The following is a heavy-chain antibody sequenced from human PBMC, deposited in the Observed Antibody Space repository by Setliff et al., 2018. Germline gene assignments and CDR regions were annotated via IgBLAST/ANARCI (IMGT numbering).Heavy chain of an antibody. J-gene: IGHJ5*02. D-gene: IGHD3-22*01. CDR2: IYSSGSS. Sequence: SETLSLTCSVSGGSISSSYWTWIRQPPGKGLEWIGYIYSSGSSNYNPSLKSRVTISVDMSKNQFSLRLSSVTAADTAVYYCARAAKYDSSGYYGFWFDPWGQGNLVTVSS. V-gene: IGHV4-59*01. CDR1: GGSISSSY. CDR3: ARAAKYDSSGYYGFWFDP.